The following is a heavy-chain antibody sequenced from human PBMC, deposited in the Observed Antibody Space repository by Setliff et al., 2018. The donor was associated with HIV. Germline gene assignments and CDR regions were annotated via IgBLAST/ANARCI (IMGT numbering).Heavy chain of an antibody. CDR3: ATEKEWGSTLPFEH. D-gene: IGHD3-3*01. Sequence: GGSLRLSCAASGFTFDDYAMHWVRQVPGKGLEWVSGISWNSGTLGYADSVKGRFTISRDNAKNSLSLQMNSLRIADTAFYYCATEKEWGSTLPFEHWGQGTLVTVSS. V-gene: IGHV3-9*01. CDR2: ISWNSGTL. J-gene: IGHJ4*02. CDR1: GFTFDDYA.